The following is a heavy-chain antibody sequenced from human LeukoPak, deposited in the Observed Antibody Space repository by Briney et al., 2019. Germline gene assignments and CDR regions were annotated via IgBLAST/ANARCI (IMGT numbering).Heavy chain of an antibody. J-gene: IGHJ4*02. CDR2: IHHSGNT. V-gene: IGHV4-34*01. Sequence: SETLSLTCTVSGGSMKNYYWSWIRQPPGKGLEWIGEIHHSGNTNYNPSLESRVTISIDTSKKQFSLKLTSVTAADTAMYYCARLHLGHYFFDYWGQGTLVTVSS. CDR1: GGSMKNYY. D-gene: IGHD3-16*01. CDR3: ARLHLGHYFFDY.